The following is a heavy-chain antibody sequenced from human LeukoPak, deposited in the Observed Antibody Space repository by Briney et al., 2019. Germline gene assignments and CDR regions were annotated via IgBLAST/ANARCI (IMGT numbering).Heavy chain of an antibody. CDR1: GFTFSSYG. J-gene: IGHJ4*02. D-gene: IGHD5/OR15-5a*01. CDR3: AKDSVRCWPGGYFDY. CDR2: ISYDGSNK. V-gene: IGHV3-30*18. Sequence: GGSLRLSCAASGFTFSSYGMHWVRQAPGKGLEWVAVISYDGSNKYYADSVKGRFTISRDNSKNTLYLQMNSLRAEDTAVYYGAKDSVRCWPGGYFDYWGQGTLVTVSS.